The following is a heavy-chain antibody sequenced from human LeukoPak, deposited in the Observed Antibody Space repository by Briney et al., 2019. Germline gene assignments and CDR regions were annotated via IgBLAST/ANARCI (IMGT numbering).Heavy chain of an antibody. Sequence: GGSLRLSCAASGFTFSNYWMHWVRQAPGKGLVWVSRINSDGSSTSYADSVKGRFTLSRDNYKNTLYLQMNSLRAEDTAVYYCTRNDYGEYYFDYWGPGTLVTVSS. J-gene: IGHJ4*02. CDR3: TRNDYGEYYFDY. D-gene: IGHD4/OR15-4a*01. CDR2: INSDGSST. V-gene: IGHV3-74*01. CDR1: GFTFSNYW.